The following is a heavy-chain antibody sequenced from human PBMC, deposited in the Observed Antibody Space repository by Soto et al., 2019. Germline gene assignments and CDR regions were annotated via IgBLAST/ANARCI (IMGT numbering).Heavy chain of an antibody. D-gene: IGHD2-21*02. Sequence: GGSLRLSCAASGFTFSSYGMHWVRQAPGKGLEWVAVIWYDGSDTYYADSVKGRFTISRDNSKNTLYLQMSSLRADDTAVYYCARDQGDGWGQGTLVTVSS. CDR1: GFTFSSYG. CDR3: ARDQGDG. J-gene: IGHJ4*02. CDR2: IWYDGSDT. V-gene: IGHV3-33*01.